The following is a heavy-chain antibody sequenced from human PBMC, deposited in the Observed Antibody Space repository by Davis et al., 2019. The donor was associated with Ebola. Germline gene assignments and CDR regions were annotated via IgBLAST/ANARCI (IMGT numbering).Heavy chain of an antibody. D-gene: IGHD5-18*01. V-gene: IGHV4-59*12. CDR2: IYYSGST. J-gene: IGHJ4*02. Sequence: SETLSLTCTVSGGSISSYYWSWIRQPPGKGLEWIGYIYYSGSTNYNPSLKSRVTISVDTSKNQFSLKLSSVTAADTAVYYCARGGYSYSFDYWGQGTLVTVSS. CDR1: GGSISSYY. CDR3: ARGGYSYSFDY.